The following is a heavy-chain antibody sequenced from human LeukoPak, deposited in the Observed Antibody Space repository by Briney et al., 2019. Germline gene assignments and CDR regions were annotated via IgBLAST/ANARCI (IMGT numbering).Heavy chain of an antibody. D-gene: IGHD3-3*01. CDR1: GFTFSSYS. V-gene: IGHV3-21*01. J-gene: IGHJ4*02. Sequence: PGGSLRLSCAASGFTFSSYSMNWVRQAPGKGLEWVSSISSSSSYIYYADSVKGRFTISRDNAKNSLYLQMNSLRAEDTAVYYCARGEDGWSGYYMDYWGQGTLVTVSS. CDR3: ARGEDGWSGYYMDY. CDR2: ISSSSSYI.